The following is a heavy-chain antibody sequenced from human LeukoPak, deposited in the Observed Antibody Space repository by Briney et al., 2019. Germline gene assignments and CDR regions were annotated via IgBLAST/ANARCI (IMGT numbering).Heavy chain of an antibody. J-gene: IGHJ4*02. CDR3: ASSRVYSSSWYYYFDN. Sequence: SETLSLTCAVYGGSFSGYYWSWIRQPPVKGLEWIGEINHSGATNYNPSLKSRVTISVDTSKNLFSLKLSSVTAADTAVYYCASSRVYSSSWYYYFDNWGQGTPVTVSS. D-gene: IGHD6-13*01. V-gene: IGHV4-34*01. CDR2: INHSGAT. CDR1: GGSFSGYY.